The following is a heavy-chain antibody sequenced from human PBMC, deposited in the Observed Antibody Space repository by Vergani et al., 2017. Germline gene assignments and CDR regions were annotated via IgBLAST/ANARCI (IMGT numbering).Heavy chain of an antibody. CDR1: GGNFSSNS. Sequence: QGQLAQSGAEVKKPGSSVKVSCKASGGNFSSNSISLVRQAPGQGLEWMGRIIPIFGTTSYAQKLQGRVTILANESTSTAYMELSSLRSEDTAVYYCARDLEYSYGYFDYWGQGTLVTVSS. D-gene: IGHD5-18*01. CDR2: IIPIFGTT. J-gene: IGHJ4*02. V-gene: IGHV1-69*13. CDR3: ARDLEYSYGYFDY.